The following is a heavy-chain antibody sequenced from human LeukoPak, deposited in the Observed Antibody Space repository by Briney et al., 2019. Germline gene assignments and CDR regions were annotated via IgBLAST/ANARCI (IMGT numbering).Heavy chain of an antibody. J-gene: IGHJ4*02. CDR3: ATAYYDLWSGYYSFDY. CDR1: GGTFSSYA. CDR2: IIPIFGTA. V-gene: IGHV1-69*05. D-gene: IGHD3-3*01. Sequence: SPKVSCKASGGTFSSYAISWVRQAPGQGLEWMGGIIPIFGTANYAQKFQGRVTITTDESTSTAYMELSSLRSEDTAVYYCATAYYDLWSGYYSFDYWGQGTLVTVSS.